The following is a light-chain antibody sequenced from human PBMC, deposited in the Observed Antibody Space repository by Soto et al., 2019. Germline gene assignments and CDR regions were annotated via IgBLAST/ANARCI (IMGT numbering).Light chain of an antibody. CDR1: QTVSNK. V-gene: IGKV3-20*01. CDR3: QQYGSSGT. CDR2: DTS. Sequence: IVFPPSPTPLSSFPGDRVTLSCRASQTVSNKLAWYQHKPGQPPRLLIYDTSNRATGIPARFSGSGSGTDFTLTISRLEPEDFAVYYCQQYGSSGTFGQGTKVDIK. J-gene: IGKJ1*01.